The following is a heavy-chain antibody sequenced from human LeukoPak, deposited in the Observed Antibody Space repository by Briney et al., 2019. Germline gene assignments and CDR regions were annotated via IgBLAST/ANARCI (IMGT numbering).Heavy chain of an antibody. J-gene: IGHJ4*02. V-gene: IGHV3-21*01. CDR1: GFTFSSYS. CDR3: AKGYRAYDSRYLFDY. CDR2: ISSTSTYI. Sequence: GGSLRLSCAASGFTFSSYSMNWVRQAPGKGLEWVSSISSTSTYIYYADSLKGRFTISRDNAKNSLYLQMNSLRAEDTAVYYCAKGYRAYDSRYLFDYCGQGTLVTVSS. D-gene: IGHD5-12*01.